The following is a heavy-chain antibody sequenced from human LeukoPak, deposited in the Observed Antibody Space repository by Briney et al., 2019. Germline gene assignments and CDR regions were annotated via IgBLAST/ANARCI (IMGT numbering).Heavy chain of an antibody. CDR1: GFTFSSYW. CDR3: ARLRWLQLIYYYGMDV. J-gene: IGHJ6*02. CDR2: INSDGRRT. D-gene: IGHD5-24*01. Sequence: QPGGSLRLSCAASGFTFSSYWMHWVRQVPGRGLVWVSHINSDGRRTNSADSVKGRFTISRDNAKNTLYLQMNSLRADDTAVYYCARLRWLQLIYYYGMDVWGQGTTVTVSS. V-gene: IGHV3-74*01.